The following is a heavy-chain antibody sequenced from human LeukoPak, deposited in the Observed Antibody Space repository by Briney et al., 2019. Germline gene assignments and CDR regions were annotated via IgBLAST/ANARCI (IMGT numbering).Heavy chain of an antibody. D-gene: IGHD6-19*01. CDR3: ARRLAVATHY. CDR2: IVPGDSYT. Sequence: GESPKTSCKGTGYSFTSYWISWVRQMPGKGLERVGRIVPGDSYTNYSPSFQGHVTITADKSISTAYLQWSSLKASDTAMYYCARRLAVATHYWGQGTLVAVSS. CDR1: GYSFTSYW. V-gene: IGHV5-10-1*01. J-gene: IGHJ4*02.